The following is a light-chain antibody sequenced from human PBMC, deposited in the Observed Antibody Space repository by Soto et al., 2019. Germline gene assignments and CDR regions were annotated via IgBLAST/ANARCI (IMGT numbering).Light chain of an antibody. V-gene: IGLV1-51*02. CDR3: GTWNSGLSVFV. CDR1: NSNIGNNY. CDR2: ENA. Sequence: QSVLTQPPSVSAAPGQKVTISCSGSNSNIGNNYVYWYQQFPGAAPKLLMYENAKRASGIPDRFSGSKSGTAATLAITGIQTVDESDYYCGTWNSGLSVFVFRPVTKVT. J-gene: IGLJ1*01.